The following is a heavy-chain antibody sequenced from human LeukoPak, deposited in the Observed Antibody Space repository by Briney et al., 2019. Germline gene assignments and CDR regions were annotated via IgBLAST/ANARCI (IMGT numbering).Heavy chain of an antibody. V-gene: IGHV3-30-3*01. Sequence: PGGSLRLSCVASGFTFNTYAILWVRQAPGKGLEWVAVISYDGSNKYYEDSVKGRFTISRDNSKNTLYLQMNSLRAEDMAVYYCAREEWYYFDYWGQGTLVTVSS. CDR1: GFTFNTYA. J-gene: IGHJ4*02. CDR3: AREEWYYFDY. CDR2: ISYDGSNK. D-gene: IGHD3-3*01.